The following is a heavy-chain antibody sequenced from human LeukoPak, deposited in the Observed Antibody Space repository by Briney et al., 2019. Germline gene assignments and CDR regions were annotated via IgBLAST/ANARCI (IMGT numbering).Heavy chain of an antibody. CDR2: ISGSGGST. V-gene: IGHV3-23*01. CDR3: ARVDGRNYEILTGYFDY. Sequence: GALRLSCAVSGFTFSSYGMSWVRQAPGKGLEWVSGISGSGGSTYYADSVKGRFTISRDNSKNTLYLQMNSLRAEDTAVYYCARVDGRNYEILTGYFDYWGQGTLVTVSS. CDR1: GFTFSSYG. D-gene: IGHD3-9*01. J-gene: IGHJ4*02.